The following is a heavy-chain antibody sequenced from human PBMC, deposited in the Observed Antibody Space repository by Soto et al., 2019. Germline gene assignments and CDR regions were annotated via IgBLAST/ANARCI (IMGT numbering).Heavy chain of an antibody. V-gene: IGHV4-38-2*01. Sequence: PSETLSLTCAVSGYSISSGYYWGWIRQPPGKGREWSGSIYHSGRTYYNPSLKSRVTISVDTSKNQFSLKLSPVTAADTAVYYCASHTLDYDSSGYSFFDYWGQGTLVPAPS. CDR1: GYSISSGYY. CDR2: IYHSGRT. J-gene: IGHJ4*02. CDR3: ASHTLDYDSSGYSFFDY. D-gene: IGHD3-22*01.